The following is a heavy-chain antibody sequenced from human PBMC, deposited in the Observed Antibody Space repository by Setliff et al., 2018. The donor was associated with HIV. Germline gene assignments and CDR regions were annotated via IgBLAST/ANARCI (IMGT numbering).Heavy chain of an antibody. V-gene: IGHV1-3*01. Sequence: ASVKVSCKTSGYIFSTYTIHWVRQAPGQRLEWMGWINVGSGNTKYSLRFQDRVTLTRDTSATTAYMELSSLRSEDTAVYYCARDVGSVWHNWFDPWGQGTLVTVSS. J-gene: IGHJ5*02. CDR2: INVGSGNT. CDR1: GYIFSTYT. D-gene: IGHD6-19*01. CDR3: ARDVGSVWHNWFDP.